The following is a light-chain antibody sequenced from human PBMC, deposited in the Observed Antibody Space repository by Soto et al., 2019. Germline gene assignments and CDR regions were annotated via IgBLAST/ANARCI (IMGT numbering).Light chain of an antibody. J-gene: IGKJ5*01. CDR3: QQSYSIPVT. CDR2: ATF. V-gene: IGKV1-39*01. CDR1: YTISGY. Sequence: DVHMTQSPASLSASLGDRVSITFLTSYTISGYLNWWQQKPGKAPNLLIYATFKLQSGVPSRFSGSASGAEFTLTITNVQPEDFATYYCQQSYSIPVTFGPGTRLEIK.